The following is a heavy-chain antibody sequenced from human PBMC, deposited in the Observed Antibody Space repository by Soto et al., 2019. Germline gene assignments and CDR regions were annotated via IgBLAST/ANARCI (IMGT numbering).Heavy chain of an antibody. CDR2: IKQGGNEK. V-gene: IGHV3-7*01. CDR3: VREVGEGWGGMDV. Sequence: EVQLVESGGGLVQPGGSLRLSCAASGFTLSTYWMTWVRQAPGKGLEWVASIKQGGNEKNYVDSVKGRFTISRDNARNALYVQMNSMRAEDTAVYHWVREVGEGWGGMDVWGQGNTVTVS. J-gene: IGHJ6*02. D-gene: IGHD3-10*01. CDR1: GFTLSTYW.